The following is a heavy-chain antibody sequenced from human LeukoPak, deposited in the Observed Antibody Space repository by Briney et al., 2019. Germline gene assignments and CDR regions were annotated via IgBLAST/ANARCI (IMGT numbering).Heavy chain of an antibody. Sequence: ASVKVSCKASGYTFTDYYMHWVRQAPGQGLEWMGWINPNSGGTNYAQKFQGRVTVTRDTSISTAYMELSRLRSDDTAVYYCARDSIGDSSGYPYFDYWGQGTLVTVSS. CDR3: ARDSIGDSSGYPYFDY. D-gene: IGHD3-22*01. V-gene: IGHV1-2*02. J-gene: IGHJ4*02. CDR2: INPNSGGT. CDR1: GYTFTDYY.